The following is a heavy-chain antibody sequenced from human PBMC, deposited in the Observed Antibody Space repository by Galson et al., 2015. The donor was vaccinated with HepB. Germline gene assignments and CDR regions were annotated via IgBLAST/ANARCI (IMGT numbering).Heavy chain of an antibody. Sequence: LTCTVPGVSVSSGNYYWSWIRQPPGKGLEWIGYVFYSGSTNYNPSLKSRVTISVDTSKNQFSLKLNSATAADTAVYYCARERTYCSGGNCYSVIDFWGQGTLVTVSS. CDR3: ARERTYCSGGNCYSVIDF. CDR2: VFYSGST. J-gene: IGHJ4*02. V-gene: IGHV4-61*01. D-gene: IGHD2-15*01. CDR1: GVSVSSGNYY.